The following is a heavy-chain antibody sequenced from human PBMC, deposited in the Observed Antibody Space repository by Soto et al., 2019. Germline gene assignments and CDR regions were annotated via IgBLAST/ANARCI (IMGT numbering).Heavy chain of an antibody. J-gene: IGHJ5*02. CDR3: AKPIGPPLRYFDWLPFDP. V-gene: IGHV3-30*18. CDR1: GFTFSSYG. Sequence: GGSLRLSCAASGFTFSSYGMHWVRQAPGKGLEWVAVISYDGRNKYYADSVKGQFTISRDNSKNTLYLQMNSLRAEDTAVYYCAKPIGPPLRYFDWLPFDPWGQGTLVTVSS. CDR2: ISYDGRNK. D-gene: IGHD3-9*01.